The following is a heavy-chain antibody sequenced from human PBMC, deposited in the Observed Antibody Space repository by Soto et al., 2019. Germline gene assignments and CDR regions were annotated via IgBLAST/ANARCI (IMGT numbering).Heavy chain of an antibody. CDR2: FYYSGST. D-gene: IGHD6-19*01. J-gene: IGHJ4*02. CDR1: GGSISSYY. Sequence: QVQLQESGPGLVKPSETLSLTCTVSGGSISSYYWSWIRQPPGKGLEWIGSFYYSGSTNYNPSLKSRVTIAVDTSKKQFSLKLSSVTAADTAVYYCARGGWKLFDYWGQGTLVTVSS. CDR3: ARGGWKLFDY. V-gene: IGHV4-59*01.